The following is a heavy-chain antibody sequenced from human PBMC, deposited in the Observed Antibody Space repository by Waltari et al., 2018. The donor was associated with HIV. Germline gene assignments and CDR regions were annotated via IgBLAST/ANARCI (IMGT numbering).Heavy chain of an antibody. CDR2: ISPILCTT. V-gene: IGHV1-69*01. Sequence: QVPLVPSGAEVKTHGLSVEVYSKASGGTFSSYATSWVRQAPGQGLEWMGGISPILCTTNYAQKFQGRVTITADESTSTAYMELSSLRSEDTAVYYCARDLSPKVVAGTVFQHWGQGTLVTVSS. CDR1: GGTFSSYA. J-gene: IGHJ1*01. D-gene: IGHD6-19*01. CDR3: ARDLSPKVVAGTVFQH.